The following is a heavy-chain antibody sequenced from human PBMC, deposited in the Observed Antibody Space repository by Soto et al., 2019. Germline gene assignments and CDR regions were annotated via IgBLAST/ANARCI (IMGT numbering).Heavy chain of an antibody. V-gene: IGHV3-66*01. CDR1: GFTVSSNH. J-gene: IGHJ4*02. Sequence: GGSLRLSCAASGFTVSSNHMSWVRQAPGKGLEWVSVIYSGGSTYYADSVKGRFTISRDNSKNSLYLQMNSLRAEDTAVYYCARDYSSYGPFDYWGQGTLVTVSS. CDR2: IYSGGST. CDR3: ARDYSSYGPFDY. D-gene: IGHD5-18*01.